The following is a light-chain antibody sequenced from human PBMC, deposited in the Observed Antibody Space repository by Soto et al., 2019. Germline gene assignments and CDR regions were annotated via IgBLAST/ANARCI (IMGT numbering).Light chain of an antibody. V-gene: IGLV2-23*01. J-gene: IGLJ2*01. CDR1: RSDVGSYNL. CDR3: CSYAGSVV. CDR2: EGS. Sequence: QCALTQPASVSGSPGQSITISCTGTRSDVGSYNLVSWYQQHPGKAPKLMIYEGSKRPSGVSNRFSGSKSGNTASLTISGLQAEDEADYYCCSYAGSVVLGGGTKLTVL.